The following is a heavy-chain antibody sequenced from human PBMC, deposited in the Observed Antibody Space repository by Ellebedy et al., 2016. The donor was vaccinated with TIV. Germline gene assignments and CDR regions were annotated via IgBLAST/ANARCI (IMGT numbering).Heavy chain of an antibody. CDR1: GVSLSSSTYY. J-gene: IGHJ4*02. V-gene: IGHV4-39*07. Sequence: SETLSLXXTVSGVSLSSSTYYWAWIRQPPGKGLEWIGTIYYSGRTFYNPSLKGRVIISVDSSKNQFSLKLSSVTAADTAVYYCARDLGSGRYPGHWGQGTLVTVSS. CDR2: IYYSGRT. CDR3: ARDLGSGRYPGH. D-gene: IGHD3-10*01.